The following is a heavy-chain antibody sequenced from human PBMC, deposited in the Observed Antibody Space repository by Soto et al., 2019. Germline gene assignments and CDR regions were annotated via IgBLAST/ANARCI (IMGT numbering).Heavy chain of an antibody. D-gene: IGHD5-12*01. CDR1: GGSISRYY. CDR2: MYHTGTT. Sequence: SETLSLTYSVSGGSISRYYWSWIRQTAGKRLEWIGRMYHTGTTDYNPSLKRRLSMSVDTSKNQFSLRLSSVTAADTALYYCARDVGYTGYEQGNPFDLWGQGTMVTVSS. J-gene: IGHJ3*01. CDR3: ARDVGYTGYEQGNPFDL. V-gene: IGHV4-4*07.